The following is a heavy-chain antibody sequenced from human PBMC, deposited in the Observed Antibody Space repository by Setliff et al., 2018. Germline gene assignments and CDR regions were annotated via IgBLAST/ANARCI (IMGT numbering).Heavy chain of an antibody. J-gene: IGHJ6*02. CDR2: IFTGDSDT. CDR3: ARYDSSGYHYYYGMDV. Sequence: GESLKISCKGSGYSFSSYWIGWVRQMPGKGLEWGGIIFTGDSDTRDSPSFQGQVTISADKSISTAYLQWSSLKASDTAMYYCARYDSSGYHYYYGMDVWGQGTTVTAP. D-gene: IGHD3-22*01. V-gene: IGHV5-51*01. CDR1: GYSFSSYW.